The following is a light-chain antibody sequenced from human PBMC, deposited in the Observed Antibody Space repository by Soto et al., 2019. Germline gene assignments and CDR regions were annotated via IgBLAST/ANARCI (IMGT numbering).Light chain of an antibody. CDR1: QGIGNW. J-gene: IGKJ5*01. CDR2: GAS. CDR3: QQANSFPQS. V-gene: IGKV1D-12*01. Sequence: DIPMTQSPSSVSASVGDTVTINCRASQGIGNWLAWYQQKPGKAPKLLIYGASSLQSGVPSRFSGSGSGTDFTLTISSLQPEDFATYYCQQANSFPQSFGQGTRLEIK.